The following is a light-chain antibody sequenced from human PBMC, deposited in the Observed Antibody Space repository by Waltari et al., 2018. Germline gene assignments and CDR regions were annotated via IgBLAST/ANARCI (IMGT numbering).Light chain of an antibody. CDR3: QHYVNLPVT. CDR2: AAS. Sequence: EIVLTQPPGTLSLSPGERATLSCRASPSVSRALAWYQQKPGQAHSLLIYAASTRATGVPDRFRGSGSGTGFSLTISRLDPEDFAVYYCQHYVNLPVTFGQGTKVEI. J-gene: IGKJ1*01. V-gene: IGKV3-20*01. CDR1: PSVSRA.